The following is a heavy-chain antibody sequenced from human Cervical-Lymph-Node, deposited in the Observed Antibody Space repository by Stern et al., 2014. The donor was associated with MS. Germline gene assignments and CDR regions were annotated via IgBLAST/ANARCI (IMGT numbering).Heavy chain of an antibody. CDR3: ARADGETVDFDY. J-gene: IGHJ4*02. CDR2: ISPNNGNT. V-gene: IGHV1-18*01. Sequence: QVQLVQSGAEVKKPGASVKVSCKASGYTFTTYGISWVRQAPGQGLEWMGWISPNNGNTNYAQKLQARVTMTTDTSTSTAYMELRSLTSDDTAVYYCARADGETVDFDYWGQGTLVTVSS. D-gene: IGHD3-10*01. CDR1: GYTFTTYG.